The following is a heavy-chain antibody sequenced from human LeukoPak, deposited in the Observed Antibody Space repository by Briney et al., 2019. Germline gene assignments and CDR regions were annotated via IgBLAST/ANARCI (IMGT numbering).Heavy chain of an antibody. J-gene: IGHJ4*02. CDR1: GYTFTSYA. CDR3: ARGDYYGSGSYYKKTVDY. D-gene: IGHD3-10*01. Sequence: ASVKVSCTASGYTFTSYAISWVRQAPGQGLEWMGWISAYNGNTNYAQKLQGRVTMTTDTSTSTAYVELRSLRSDDTAVYYCARGDYYGSGSYYKKTVDYWGQGTLVTVS. V-gene: IGHV1-18*01. CDR2: ISAYNGNT.